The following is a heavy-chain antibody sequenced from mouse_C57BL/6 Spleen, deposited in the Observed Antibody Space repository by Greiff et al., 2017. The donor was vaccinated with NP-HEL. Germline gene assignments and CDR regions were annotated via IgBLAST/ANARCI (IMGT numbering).Heavy chain of an antibody. V-gene: IGHV1-82*01. CDR1: GYAFSSSW. CDR2: IYPGDGDT. D-gene: IGHD1-1*01. Sequence: KQSGPELVKPGASVKISCKASGYAFSSSWMNWVKQRPGKGLEWIGRIYPGDGDTNYNGKFKGKATLTADKSSSTAYMQLSSLTSEDSAVYFCARAPYYYSDYWGQGTTLTVSS. J-gene: IGHJ2*01. CDR3: ARAPYYYSDY.